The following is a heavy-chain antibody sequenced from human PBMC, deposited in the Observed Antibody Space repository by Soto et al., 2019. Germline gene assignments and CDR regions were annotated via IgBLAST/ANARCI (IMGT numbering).Heavy chain of an antibody. CDR2: ISGSGGST. CDR1: GFTFSSYA. Sequence: GWSLRLSCAASGFTFSSYAMSWVRQAPGKGLEWVSAISGSGGSTYYADSVKGRFTISRDNSKNTLYLQMNSLRAEDTAVYYCAKDRGRGFLEWLLGAFDIWGQGTMVTVSS. V-gene: IGHV3-23*01. J-gene: IGHJ3*02. CDR3: AKDRGRGFLEWLLGAFDI. D-gene: IGHD3-3*01.